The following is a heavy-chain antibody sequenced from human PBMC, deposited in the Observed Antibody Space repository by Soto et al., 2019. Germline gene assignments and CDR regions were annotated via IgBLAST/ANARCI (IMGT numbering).Heavy chain of an antibody. CDR2: IIPFLGTA. CDR3: ARSVVVVIAKVVYFYSGMDV. Sequence: ASVKVSCKASGYSFTRYGIAWARQAPGQGLEWMGVIIPFLGTANYTQKLQGRVTITADESTRTAYMELSSLRSEDTAVYYCARSVVVVIAKVVYFYSGMDVWGQGTTVTVSS. D-gene: IGHD2-15*01. CDR1: GYSFTRYG. J-gene: IGHJ6*02. V-gene: IGHV1-69*13.